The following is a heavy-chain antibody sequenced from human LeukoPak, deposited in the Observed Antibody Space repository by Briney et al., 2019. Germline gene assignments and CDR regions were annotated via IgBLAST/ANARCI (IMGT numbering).Heavy chain of an antibody. Sequence: GESLKISRKASGYSFNSHWIGWVRQMPGRGLEWMGVFYPGDSDTRYSPSFQGQVTISVDKSITTAYLQWSSLKASDTAMYYCARGESCGGGSCSRVFNYWGQGTLVTVSS. V-gene: IGHV5-51*01. CDR1: GYSFNSHW. D-gene: IGHD2-15*01. CDR2: FYPGDSDT. J-gene: IGHJ4*02. CDR3: ARGESCGGGSCSRVFNY.